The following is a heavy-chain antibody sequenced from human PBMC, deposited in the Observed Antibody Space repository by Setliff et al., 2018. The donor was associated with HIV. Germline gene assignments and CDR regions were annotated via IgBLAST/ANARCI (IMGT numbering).Heavy chain of an antibody. J-gene: IGHJ3*02. D-gene: IGHD2-2*01. CDR3: AAQYLRVDDAFDI. V-gene: IGHV3-66*02. CDR1: GFTVSGNY. Sequence: GGSLRLSCAASGFTVSGNYLNWVRQAPGKGLEWVSVIYSGGNRNYADSVKGRFTISRDISKNTLYLQMNSLTSEDTTVYYCAAQYLRVDDAFDIWGQGTMVTVSS. CDR2: IYSGGNR.